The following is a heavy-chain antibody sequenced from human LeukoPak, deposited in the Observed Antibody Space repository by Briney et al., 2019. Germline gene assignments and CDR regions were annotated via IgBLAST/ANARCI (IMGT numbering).Heavy chain of an antibody. J-gene: IGHJ5*02. CDR3: ARLSIAAAGTEWFDP. CDR1: GFTFSSYW. D-gene: IGHD6-13*01. V-gene: IGHV3-7*01. Sequence: GGSLRLSCAASGFTFSSYWMSWVRQAPGKGLEWVANIKQDGSEKYYVDSVKGRFSISRDNAKNSLYLQMNSLRAEDTAVYYCARLSIAAAGTEWFDPWGQGTLVTVSS. CDR2: IKQDGSEK.